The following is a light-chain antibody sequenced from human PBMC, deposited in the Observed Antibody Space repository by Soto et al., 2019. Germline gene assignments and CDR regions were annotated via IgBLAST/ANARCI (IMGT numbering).Light chain of an antibody. Sequence: ELVLKQSPSTLSLSPGERPTVSCRASQSVSSYLAWYQQKPGLAPRLLIYDASNSATGIPARFSGSGSGTAFTLTVSRLAPEDFGVYYWQERRNWPITFCGGTKVEV. V-gene: IGKV3-11*01. CDR3: QERRNWPIT. J-gene: IGKJ4*01. CDR2: DAS. CDR1: QSVSSY.